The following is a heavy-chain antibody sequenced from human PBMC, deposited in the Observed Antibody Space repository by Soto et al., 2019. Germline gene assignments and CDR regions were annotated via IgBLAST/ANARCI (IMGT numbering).Heavy chain of an antibody. D-gene: IGHD2-15*01. V-gene: IGHV3-64*01. CDR2: ISSNGGST. CDR1: GFTFSSYA. Sequence: EVQLVESGGGLVQPGGSLRLSCAASGFTFSSYAMHWVRQAPGKGLEYVSAISSNGGSTYYANSVKGRFTISRDNSKNTLYLKRGGMRAEDLAVYYWGREGFCSVPTCYSFDYGGQGTLATVPS. J-gene: IGHJ4*02. CDR3: GREGFCSVPTCYSFDY.